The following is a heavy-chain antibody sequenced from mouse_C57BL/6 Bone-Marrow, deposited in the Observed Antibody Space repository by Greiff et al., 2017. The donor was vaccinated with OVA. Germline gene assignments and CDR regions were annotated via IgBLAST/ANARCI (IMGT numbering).Heavy chain of an antibody. J-gene: IGHJ2*01. D-gene: IGHD2-3*01. CDR1: GYSFTGYY. Sequence: EVKLMESGPELVKPGASVKISCKASGYSFTGYYMNWVKQSPEKSLEWIGEINPSTGGTTYNQKFKAKATLTVDKSSSTAYMQLKSLTSEDSAVYYCARLDDGYYSDYWGQGTTLTVSS. V-gene: IGHV1-42*01. CDR2: INPSTGGT. CDR3: ARLDDGYYSDY.